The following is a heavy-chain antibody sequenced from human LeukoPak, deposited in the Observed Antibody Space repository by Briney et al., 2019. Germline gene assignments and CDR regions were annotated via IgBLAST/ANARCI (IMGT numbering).Heavy chain of an antibody. V-gene: IGHV1-69*06. CDR3: ARVVGLTGYSSNWYSGYYYYMDV. D-gene: IGHD6-13*01. CDR2: IIPIFGTT. Sequence: SVKVSCKTSGGTFSSYAITWVRQTPGQGLEWMGGIIPIFGTTNNAQKFQDRVTITADKSTSTAYMKLSSLRSEDTAVYYCARVVGLTGYSSNWYSGYYYYMDVWGKGTTVTVSS. J-gene: IGHJ6*03. CDR1: GGTFSSYA.